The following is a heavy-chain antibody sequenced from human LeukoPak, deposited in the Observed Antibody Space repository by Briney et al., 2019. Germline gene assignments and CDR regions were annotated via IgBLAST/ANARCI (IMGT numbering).Heavy chain of an antibody. J-gene: IGHJ6*04. CDR3: ARGVGRFTSGHVDV. D-gene: IGHD1-26*01. CDR2: IKQDGSET. Sequence: GGSLRLSCAASGFTFTNYWMNWVRQAPGKGLEWVANIKQDGSETFYVDSVKGRFTISRDNAKNSLHLQMNSLRAEDTAIYYCARGVGRFTSGHVDVWGKGTTGTVSS. CDR1: GFTFTNYW. V-gene: IGHV3-7*01.